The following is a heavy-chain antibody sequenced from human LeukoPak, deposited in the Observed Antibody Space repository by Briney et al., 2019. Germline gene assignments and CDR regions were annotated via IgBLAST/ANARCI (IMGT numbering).Heavy chain of an antibody. CDR2: IIPILGIA. Sequence: SVKVSCKASGGTFSSYAISWVRQAPGQGLEWMGRIIPILGIANYAQKFQGRVTITADKSTSTAYMELSSLRSEDTAVYYCARDFRRELGFDYWGQGTLVTVSS. V-gene: IGHV1-69*04. CDR3: ARDFRRELGFDY. CDR1: GGTFSSYA. J-gene: IGHJ4*02. D-gene: IGHD3-10*01.